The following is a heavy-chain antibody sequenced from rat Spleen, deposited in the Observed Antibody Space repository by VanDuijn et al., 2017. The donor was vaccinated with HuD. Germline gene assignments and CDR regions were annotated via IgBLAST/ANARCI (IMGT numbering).Heavy chain of an antibody. CDR2: IWTGGST. CDR3: AREGRMDYFDY. V-gene: IGHV2-1*01. J-gene: IGHJ2*01. D-gene: IGHD1-11*01. CDR1: GFSLTSNS. Sequence: QVQLKESGPGLVQHSQTLSLTCTVSGFSLTSNSVSWVRQPPGKGLGWRGVIWTGGSTASNSLLKSRLNISRDTSKSQVFLKMNSRQTEDIAPYYCAREGRMDYFDYWGQGVMVTVSS.